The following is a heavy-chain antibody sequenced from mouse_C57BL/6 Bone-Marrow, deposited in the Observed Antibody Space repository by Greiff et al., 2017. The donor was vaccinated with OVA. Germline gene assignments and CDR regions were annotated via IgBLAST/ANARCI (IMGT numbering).Heavy chain of an antibody. Sequence: EVKLMESGGGLVKPGGSLKLSCAASGFTFSSYAMSWVSQTPEKRLEWVATISDGSSYTYYPDNVKGRFTISRDNAKNNLYLQMSHLKSEDTAMYYCARDGFYAMDYWGQGTSVTVSS. J-gene: IGHJ4*01. V-gene: IGHV5-4*01. CDR2: ISDGSSYT. CDR1: GFTFSSYA. CDR3: ARDGFYAMDY.